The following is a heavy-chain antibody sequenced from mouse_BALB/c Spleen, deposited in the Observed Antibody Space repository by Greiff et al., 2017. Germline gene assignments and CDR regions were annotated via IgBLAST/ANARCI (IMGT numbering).Heavy chain of an antibody. CDR2: IHYSGST. D-gene: IGHD2-3*01. CDR3: ARLREWLLPFAY. V-gene: IGHV3-1*02. J-gene: IGHJ3*01. Sequence: DVKLQESGPDLVKPSQSLSLTCTVTGYSITSGYSWHWIRQFPGNKLEWMGYIHYSGSTNYNPSLKSRISITRDTSKNQFFLQLNSVTTEDTATYYCARLREWLLPFAYWGQGTLVTVSA. CDR1: GYSITSGYS.